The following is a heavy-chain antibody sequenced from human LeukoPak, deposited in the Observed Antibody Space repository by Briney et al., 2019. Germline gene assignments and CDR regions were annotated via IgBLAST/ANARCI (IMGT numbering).Heavy chain of an antibody. CDR1: GFSLSNYW. D-gene: IGHD3-10*01. Sequence: GGSLRLSCAASGFSLSNYWMSWVRQAPGKGLEWVANINQDGNDKNYMDSGMGRFTISKDNAKNSVYLQMNSLRPEDTAIYYCAWYGVTHGLDVWGQGTTVTVSS. CDR3: AWYGVTHGLDV. V-gene: IGHV3-7*01. CDR2: INQDGNDK. J-gene: IGHJ6*02.